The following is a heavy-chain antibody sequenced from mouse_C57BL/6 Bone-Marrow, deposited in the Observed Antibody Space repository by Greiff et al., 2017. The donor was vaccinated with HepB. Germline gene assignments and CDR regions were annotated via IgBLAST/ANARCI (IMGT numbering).Heavy chain of an antibody. D-gene: IGHD1-1*01. CDR3: ARGSGSNPSYYFDY. Sequence: VQLQQSGPGLVQPSQSLSITCTVSGFSFTSYGVHWVRQSPGKGLEWLGVIWSGGSTYYNAAFISRLSISKNNSKNQVFFKMSSLQADDTAKYYGARGSGSNPSYYFDYWGQGTTLTVSS. CDR2: IWSGGST. V-gene: IGHV2-2*01. CDR1: GFSFTSYG. J-gene: IGHJ2*01.